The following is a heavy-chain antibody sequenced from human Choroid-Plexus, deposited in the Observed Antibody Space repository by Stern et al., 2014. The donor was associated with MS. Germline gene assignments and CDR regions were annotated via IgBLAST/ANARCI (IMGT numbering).Heavy chain of an antibody. J-gene: IGHJ5*02. CDR2: VSYDGSNK. V-gene: IGHV3-30*18. CDR1: GFTFGSCA. CDR3: AKDRQYLTYFFDH. D-gene: IGHD2/OR15-2a*01. Sequence: GPLGESGGGVVQPGRPLRLSCVASGFTFGSCALHWVRQAPGKGLEWVAGVSYDGSNKYYADSVKGRFTISRDNSQNTLYMQMSSLRPEDTAVYYCAKDRQYLTYFFDHWGQGSLVTVSS.